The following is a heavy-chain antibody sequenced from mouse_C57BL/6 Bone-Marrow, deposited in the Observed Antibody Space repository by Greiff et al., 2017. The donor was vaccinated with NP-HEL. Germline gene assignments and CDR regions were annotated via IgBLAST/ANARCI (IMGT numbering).Heavy chain of an antibody. CDR3: ARYDYEEDAMGY. CDR2: IDPEDGET. J-gene: IGHJ4*01. Sequence: VHVKQSGAELVKPGASVKLSCTASGFNIKDYYMHWVKQRTEQGLEWIGRIDPEDGETKYAPKFQGKATITAATSSNTASLQLSSLTSEDTAVSYYARYDYEEDAMGYWGRGTAVTVSA. CDR1: GFNIKDYY. V-gene: IGHV14-2*01. D-gene: IGHD2-4*01.